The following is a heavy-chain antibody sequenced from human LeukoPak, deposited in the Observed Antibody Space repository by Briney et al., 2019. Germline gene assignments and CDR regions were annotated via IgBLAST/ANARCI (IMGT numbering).Heavy chain of an antibody. CDR1: GYTFTGYY. V-gene: IGHV1-2*02. D-gene: IGHD3-22*01. CDR2: INPNSGGT. Sequence: ASVKVSCKASGYTFTGYYMHWVRQAPGQGLEWMGWINPNSGGTNYAQKFQGRVTMTRDTSISTAYMELSRLRSDDTAVYYCARDRRALGRGITMTVVVDAFDIWGQGTMVTVSS. CDR3: ARDRRALGRGITMTVVVDAFDI. J-gene: IGHJ3*02.